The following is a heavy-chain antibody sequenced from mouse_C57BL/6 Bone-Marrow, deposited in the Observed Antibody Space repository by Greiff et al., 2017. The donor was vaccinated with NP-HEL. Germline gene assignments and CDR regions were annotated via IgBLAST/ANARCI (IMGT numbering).Heavy chain of an antibody. CDR2: ILPGSGST. V-gene: IGHV1-9*01. D-gene: IGHD1-1*01. CDR1: GYTFTGYW. CDR3: ASAGYGSSYAWYFDV. Sequence: VQLQQSGAELMKPGASVKLSCKASGYTFTGYWIEWVKQRPAHGLEWIGEILPGSGSTNYNEKFKGKATFTADTSSNTAYKQLSSLTTEDAAVDYCASAGYGSSYAWYFDVWGTGTTVTVSS. J-gene: IGHJ1*03.